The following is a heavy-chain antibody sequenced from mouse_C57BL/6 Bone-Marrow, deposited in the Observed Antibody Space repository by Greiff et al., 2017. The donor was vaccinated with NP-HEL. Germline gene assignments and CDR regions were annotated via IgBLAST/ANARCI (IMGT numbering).Heavy chain of an antibody. J-gene: IGHJ3*01. D-gene: IGHD3-2*02. V-gene: IGHV14-4*01. Sequence: EVQLQQSGAELVRPGASVKLSCTASGFNIKDDYMHWVKQRPEQGLEWIGWIDPEIGDTEYASKFQGKATITADTSSNTAYLQLSSLTSEDTAVYYCTTPDSSGLFAYWGQGTLVTVSA. CDR1: GFNIKDDY. CDR3: TTPDSSGLFAY. CDR2: IDPEIGDT.